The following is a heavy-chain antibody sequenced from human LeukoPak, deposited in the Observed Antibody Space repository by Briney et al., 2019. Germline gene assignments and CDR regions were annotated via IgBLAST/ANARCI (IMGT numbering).Heavy chain of an antibody. Sequence: GGSLRLSCAASGFTFSSYAMSWVRQAPGKGLEWVSGISGSGGSTYYADSVKGRFTISRDNSKNTLYLQMNSLRAEDTAVYYCARDPDQYCSSTSCSYYFDYWGQGTLVTVSS. CDR2: ISGSGGST. CDR1: GFTFSSYA. CDR3: ARDPDQYCSSTSCSYYFDY. D-gene: IGHD2-2*01. J-gene: IGHJ4*02. V-gene: IGHV3-23*01.